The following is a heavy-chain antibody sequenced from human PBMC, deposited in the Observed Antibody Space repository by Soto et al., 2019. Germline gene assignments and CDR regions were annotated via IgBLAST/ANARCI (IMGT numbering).Heavy chain of an antibody. J-gene: IGHJ6*02. V-gene: IGHV3-13*04. Sequence: WVSLRLCWGASGWKECRYDMPRDRQEKKKGLEWVSAIGTAGDTYYPGSVKGRFTISRENAKNSLYLQMNSLRAGDTAVYYCARDIRHYYGSGSRGMDVWGQGTTVTVSS. CDR3: ARDIRHYYGSGSRGMDV. CDR2: IGTAGDT. D-gene: IGHD3-10*01. CDR1: GWKECRYD.